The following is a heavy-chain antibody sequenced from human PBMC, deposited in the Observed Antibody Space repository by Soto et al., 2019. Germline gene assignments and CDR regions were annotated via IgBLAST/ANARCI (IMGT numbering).Heavy chain of an antibody. CDR1: GGSISSSSYY. CDR2: IYYSGST. V-gene: IGHV4-39*01. CDR3: ARHEAPSGWYFDY. D-gene: IGHD6-19*01. J-gene: IGHJ4*02. Sequence: SETLSLTCTVSGGSISSSSYYWGWIRQPPGRGLEWIGSIYYSGSTYYNPSLKSRVTISVDTSKNQFSLKLSSVTAADTAVYYCARHEAPSGWYFDYWGQGTLVTVSS.